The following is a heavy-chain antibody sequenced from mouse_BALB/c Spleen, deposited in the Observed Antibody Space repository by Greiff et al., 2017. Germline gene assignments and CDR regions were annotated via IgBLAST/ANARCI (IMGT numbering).Heavy chain of an antibody. J-gene: IGHJ4*01. CDR2: IYPGDGDT. V-gene: IGHV1-87*01. Sequence: QVQLKQSGAELARPGASVKLSCKASGYTFTSYWMQWVKQRPGQGLEWIGAIYPGDGDTRYTQKFKGKATLTADKSSSTAYMQLSSLASEDSAVYYCARSVDYYAMDYWGQGTSVTVSS. CDR3: ARSVDYYAMDY. CDR1: GYTFTSYW.